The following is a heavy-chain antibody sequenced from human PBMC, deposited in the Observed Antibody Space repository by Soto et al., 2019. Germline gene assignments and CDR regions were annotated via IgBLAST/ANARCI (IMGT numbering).Heavy chain of an antibody. CDR1: GASITYGAYS. CDR2: INHLETT. CDR3: ARGGGFDSFAY. V-gene: IGHV4-30-2*01. Sequence: QLQLHMSGSGLVKPSQTLSLTCTVSGASITYGAYSWSWMRQTPGKGLEWIGYINHLETTFYNPSFESRLTLSIDRTKNQFSLNLKSMSAADRAVYFCARGGGFDSFAYWGQGILVTVSS. D-gene: IGHD3-10*01. J-gene: IGHJ4*02.